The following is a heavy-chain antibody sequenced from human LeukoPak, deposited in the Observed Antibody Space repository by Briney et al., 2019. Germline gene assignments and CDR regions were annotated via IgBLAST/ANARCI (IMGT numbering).Heavy chain of an antibody. D-gene: IGHD1-7*01. CDR2: INPNSGGT. CDR1: GYDFTGYY. Sequence: GASVKVSCKASGYDFTGYYMHWVRQAPGQGLEWMGWINPNSGGTNYAQKFQGRVTMTRDTSISTAYMELSRLRSDDTAVYYCARLGNWNYGPHFDYWGQGTLVTVSS. V-gene: IGHV1-2*02. J-gene: IGHJ4*02. CDR3: ARLGNWNYGPHFDY.